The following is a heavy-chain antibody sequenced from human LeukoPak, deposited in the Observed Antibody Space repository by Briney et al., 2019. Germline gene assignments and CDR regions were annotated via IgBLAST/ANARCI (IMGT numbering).Heavy chain of an antibody. D-gene: IGHD3-9*01. J-gene: IGHJ4*02. Sequence: SETLSLTCAVYGGSFSVYYWSWIRQPPGKGLEWIGEINHSGSTNYNPSLKSRVTISVDTSKNQFSLKLSSVTAADTAVYYCARGPPYYDILTGYQYYFDYWGQGTLVTVSS. V-gene: IGHV4-34*01. CDR2: INHSGST. CDR1: GGSFSVYY. CDR3: ARGPPYYDILTGYQYYFDY.